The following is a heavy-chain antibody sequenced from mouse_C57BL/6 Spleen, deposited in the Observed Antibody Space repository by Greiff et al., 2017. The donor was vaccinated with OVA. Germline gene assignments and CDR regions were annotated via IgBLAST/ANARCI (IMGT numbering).Heavy chain of an antibody. CDR3: ASGGKGYAMDY. J-gene: IGHJ4*01. CDR2: ISSGGSYT. D-gene: IGHD2-1*01. CDR1: GFTFSSYG. Sequence: DVKLVESGGDLVKPGGSLKLSCAASGFTFSSYGMSWVRQTPDKRLEWVATISSGGSYTYYPDSVKGRFTISRDNAKNTLYLQMSSLKSEDTAMYYCASGGKGYAMDYWGQGTSVTVSS. V-gene: IGHV5-6*02.